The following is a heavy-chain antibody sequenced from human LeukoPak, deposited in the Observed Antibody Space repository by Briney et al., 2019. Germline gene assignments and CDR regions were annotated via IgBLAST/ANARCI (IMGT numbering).Heavy chain of an antibody. Sequence: GGSLRLSCAASGFTFSNAWMSWVRQAPGKGLEWVGRIKSKTDGGTTDYAAPVKGRFTISRDNAKNSLYLQMNSLRAEDTAVYYCARDEYNWNVDAFDIWGQGTVVTVSS. CDR2: IKSKTDGGTT. V-gene: IGHV3-15*01. CDR3: ARDEYNWNVDAFDI. CDR1: GFTFSNAW. J-gene: IGHJ3*02. D-gene: IGHD1-20*01.